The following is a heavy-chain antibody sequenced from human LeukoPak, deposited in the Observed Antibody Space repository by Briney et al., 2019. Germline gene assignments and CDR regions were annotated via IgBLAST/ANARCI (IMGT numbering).Heavy chain of an antibody. CDR3: AKDGGNWNNRKAFDI. J-gene: IGHJ3*02. CDR2: ISGSGINT. V-gene: IGHV3-23*01. D-gene: IGHD1/OR15-1a*01. Sequence: GGSLRLSCAVSGFIFSTYDMSWVRQAPGKGLEWVSGISGSGINTYYVGSAQGRFTISRDNSKNTLYLQMNSLRAEDTAMYYCAKDGGNWNNRKAFDIWGQGTMVTVSS. CDR1: GFIFSTYD.